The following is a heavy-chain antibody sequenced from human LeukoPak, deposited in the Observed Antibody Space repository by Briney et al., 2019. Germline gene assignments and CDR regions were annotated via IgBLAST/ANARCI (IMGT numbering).Heavy chain of an antibody. CDR3: ARAYCSGGSCGPNWFDP. CDR1: GGTFSSYA. V-gene: IGHV1-8*02. Sequence: ASVKVSCKASGGTFSSYAISWVRQATGQGLEWMGWMNPNSGNTGYAQKFQGRVTMTRNTSISTAYMELSRLRSDDTAVYYCARAYCSGGSCGPNWFDPWGQGTLVTVSS. CDR2: MNPNSGNT. D-gene: IGHD2-15*01. J-gene: IGHJ5*02.